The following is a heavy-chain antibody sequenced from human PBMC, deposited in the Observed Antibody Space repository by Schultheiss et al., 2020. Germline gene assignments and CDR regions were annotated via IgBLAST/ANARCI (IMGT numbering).Heavy chain of an antibody. CDR3: ARGSPAAAKGDDN. V-gene: IGHV4-34*01. CDR1: GGSFSGYY. D-gene: IGHD3-16*01. J-gene: IGHJ4*02. Sequence: SETLSLTCAVYGGSFSGYYWSWIRQPPGKGLEWIGEINHSGSTNYNPSLKSRVTISVDTSKNQFSLKLSSVTAADTAVYYCARGSPAAAKGDDNWGQGTLVTVSS. CDR2: INHSGST.